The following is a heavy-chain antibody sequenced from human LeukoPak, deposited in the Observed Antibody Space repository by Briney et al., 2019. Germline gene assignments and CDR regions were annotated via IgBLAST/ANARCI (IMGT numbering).Heavy chain of an antibody. J-gene: IGHJ4*02. CDR2: IYPSGST. CDR1: GGSISTYY. V-gene: IGHV4-4*07. D-gene: IGHD2-15*01. Sequence: SETLSLTCTVSGGSISTYYWSWIRQPAGKGLEWIGRIYPSGSTSYNPSLKSRVTMSVDTSKNRFSLNLSSVTAADTAVYYCARGLGYCSGGSCYNFDYWGQGTLVTVSS. CDR3: ARGLGYCSGGSCYNFDY.